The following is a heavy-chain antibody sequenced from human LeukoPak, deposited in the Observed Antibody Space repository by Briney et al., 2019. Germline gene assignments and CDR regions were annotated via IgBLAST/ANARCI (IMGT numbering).Heavy chain of an antibody. V-gene: IGHV4-34*01. Sequence: SETLSLTCAVYGGSFSGYYWNWIRQPPAKGLEWIGEINHSGDTNYNPSLKSRVTMSVDTSKNQFSLRLSSVTAADTAVYYCARDHNYDSSGYFLYYWGQGTLVTVSS. D-gene: IGHD3-22*01. CDR3: ARDHNYDSSGYFLYY. CDR1: GGSFSGYY. CDR2: INHSGDT. J-gene: IGHJ4*02.